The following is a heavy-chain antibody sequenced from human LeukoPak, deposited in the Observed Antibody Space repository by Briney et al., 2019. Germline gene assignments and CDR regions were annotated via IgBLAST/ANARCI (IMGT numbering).Heavy chain of an antibody. CDR3: ARYLDTVTFDY. CDR2: IYHSGST. Sequence: SETLSLTCTVSGGSISSGGYYWSWIRQPPGKGLEWIGYIYHSGSTYYNPSLKSRVTISVDRSKNQFSLKLSSVTAADTAVYYCARYLDTVTFDYWGQGTLVTVSS. D-gene: IGHD4-17*01. J-gene: IGHJ4*02. CDR1: GGSISSGGYY. V-gene: IGHV4-30-2*01.